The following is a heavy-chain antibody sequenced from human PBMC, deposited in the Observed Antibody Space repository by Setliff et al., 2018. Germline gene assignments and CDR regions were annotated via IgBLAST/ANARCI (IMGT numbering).Heavy chain of an antibody. CDR2: IYYSGST. Sequence: SETLSLTCTVSGGSISSSSYYWGWIRQPPGKGLEWIGSIYYSGSTYYNPSLKSRVTISVDTSKNQFSPKLSSVTAADTAVYYCARRETYYNFWSGYFDYWGQGTLVTVS. D-gene: IGHD3-3*01. CDR3: ARRETYYNFWSGYFDY. CDR1: GGSISSSSYY. V-gene: IGHV4-39*07. J-gene: IGHJ4*02.